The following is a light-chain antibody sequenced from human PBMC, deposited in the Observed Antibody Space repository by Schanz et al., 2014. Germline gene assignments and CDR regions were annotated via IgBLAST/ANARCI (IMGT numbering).Light chain of an antibody. V-gene: IGLV2-8*01. J-gene: IGLJ1*01. CDR2: DVT. CDR3: TSYAGSNNFGV. Sequence: SALTQPPSASGSPGQSVTISCTGTSSDVGGYKYVSWYQQHPGKAPKLMIYDVTKRPSGVPDRFSGSKSGNTASLTVSGLQAEDEADYYCTSYAGSNNFGVFGTGTK. CDR1: SSDVGGYKY.